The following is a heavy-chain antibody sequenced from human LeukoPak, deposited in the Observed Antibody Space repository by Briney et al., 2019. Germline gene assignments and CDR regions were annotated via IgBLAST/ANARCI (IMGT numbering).Heavy chain of an antibody. D-gene: IGHD2-2*01. CDR1: GGSISSSDFY. J-gene: IGHJ6*03. V-gene: IGHV4-39*01. CDR3: ARVGYCSSTMCYGTFYYYMDV. Sequence: PETLSLTCTVSGGSISSSDFYWGWIRQSPEKGLEWIGNIYFSGVTYFSPSLKSRVTLFLDTSKNQFSLKLRSVTAADTAVYYCARVGYCSSTMCYGTFYYYMDVWGKGTTVTVSS. CDR2: IYFSGVT.